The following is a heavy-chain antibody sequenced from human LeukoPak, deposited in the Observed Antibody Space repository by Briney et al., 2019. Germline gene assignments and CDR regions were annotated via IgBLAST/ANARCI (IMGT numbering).Heavy chain of an antibody. D-gene: IGHD2-15*01. CDR2: IYYSGST. V-gene: IGHV4-61*08. CDR1: GGSISSGGYY. CDR3: ARVKTTDAVVADY. J-gene: IGHJ4*02. Sequence: SETLSLTCTVSGGSISSGGYYWSWIRQPPGKGLEWIGYIYYSGSTNYNPSLKSRVTISVDTSKNQFSLKLSSVTAADTAVYYCARVKTTDAVVADYWGQGTLVTVSS.